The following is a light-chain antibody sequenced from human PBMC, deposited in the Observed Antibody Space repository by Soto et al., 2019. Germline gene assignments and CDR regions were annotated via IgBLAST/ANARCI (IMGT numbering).Light chain of an antibody. CDR1: QSVSSSY. J-gene: IGKJ1*01. CDR2: GAS. Sequence: EIVLTQSPGILSLSPGERATLSCRASQSVSSSYLAWYQQKPGQAPRLLIYGASSRATGIPDRFSCSGFGTDFTLTISRLEPEDFAVYYCQHYSSSPRSWTFGQGTKVEIK. CDR3: QHYSSSPRSWT. V-gene: IGKV3-20*01.